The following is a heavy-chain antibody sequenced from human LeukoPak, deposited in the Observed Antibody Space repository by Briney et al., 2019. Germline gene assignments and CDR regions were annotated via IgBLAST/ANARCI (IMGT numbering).Heavy chain of an antibody. CDR1: GFTFDDYG. J-gene: IGHJ4*02. Sequence: GGSLRLSCAASGFTFDDYGMSWVRQAPGKGLEWVSGINWNGGSTGYADSVKGRFTISRDNAKNSLYLQMNSLRAEDTALYYCAREIPEGYWSGYIDSWGQGTLVTVSS. V-gene: IGHV3-20*04. CDR2: INWNGGST. D-gene: IGHD3-3*01. CDR3: AREIPEGYWSGYIDS.